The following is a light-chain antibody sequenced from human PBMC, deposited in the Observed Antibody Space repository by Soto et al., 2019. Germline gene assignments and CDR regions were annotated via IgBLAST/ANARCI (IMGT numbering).Light chain of an antibody. CDR3: QQYYNWPRT. V-gene: IGKV3-15*01. CDR2: GAS. CDR1: QSVSST. Sequence: ELVMTQTPATLSVSQVERATLSCRASQSVSSTLAWYQQKPGQAPRLLIYGASTRATDIPARFSGSGSGTEFTLTISSLQSEDFAVYYCQQYYNWPRTFGQGTKVEIK. J-gene: IGKJ1*01.